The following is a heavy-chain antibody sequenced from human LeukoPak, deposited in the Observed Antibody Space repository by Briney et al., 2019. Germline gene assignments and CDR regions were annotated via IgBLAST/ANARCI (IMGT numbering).Heavy chain of an antibody. D-gene: IGHD3-22*01. CDR2: INPNTGGT. CDR3: ARAPMIVVVFPPRLDF. V-gene: IGHV1-2*02. J-gene: IGHJ4*02. CDR1: GYTVTGYY. Sequence: ASVKVSCKTSGYTVTGYYMHWVRQAPGQGLEWMGWINPNTGGTNYAQKFQGRVTMTSDTSISTAYMELSSLKSDDTAMYYCARAPMIVVVFPPRLDFWGQGTLVTVSS.